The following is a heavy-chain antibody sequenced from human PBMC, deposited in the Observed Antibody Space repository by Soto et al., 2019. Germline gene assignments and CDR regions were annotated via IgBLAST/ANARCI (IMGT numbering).Heavy chain of an antibody. J-gene: IGHJ4*02. Sequence: EVQLVESGGGLVQPGGSLRLSCAASGFTFSDHYMDWVRQAPGKGLEWVGRTRNKANSYTTEYAASVKGRFTISRDDSKNSPYLQMNSLKTEDTAVYYCVRGCSGSGCHSNYFDYWGQGTLVTVSS. CDR1: GFTFSDHY. D-gene: IGHD2-15*01. V-gene: IGHV3-72*01. CDR2: TRNKANSYTT. CDR3: VRGCSGSGCHSNYFDY.